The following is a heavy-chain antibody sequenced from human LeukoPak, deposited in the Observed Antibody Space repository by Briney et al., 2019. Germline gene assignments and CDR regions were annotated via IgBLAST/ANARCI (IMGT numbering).Heavy chain of an antibody. V-gene: IGHV1-8*01. CDR1: GYTFTSYD. D-gene: IGHD6-13*01. CDR3: ARVGIAAAGHNWFDP. CDR2: MNPNSGNT. Sequence: SVKVSCKASGYTFTSYDINWVRQATGQGLEWMGWMNPNSGNTGYAQKFQGRVTMTRNTSISTAYMELSSLRSEDTAVYYCARVGIAAAGHNWFDPWGQGTLVTVSS. J-gene: IGHJ5*02.